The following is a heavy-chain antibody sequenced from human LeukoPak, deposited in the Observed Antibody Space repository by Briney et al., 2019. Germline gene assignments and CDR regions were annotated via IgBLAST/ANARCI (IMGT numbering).Heavy chain of an antibody. D-gene: IGHD3-3*01. CDR3: ARTVKILRVVIFYNYIDA. J-gene: IGHJ6*03. V-gene: IGHV4-34*01. CDR2: INHSGST. CDR1: GGSFIRYN. Sequence: PSETLSLTCAVYGGSFIRYNWSWICQPPGKGLEWIGEINHSGSTNYNPSLKSRVTISVDTSKNQFSLKLSSVPAAGTAVYYCARTVKILRVVIFYNYIDAWGKGTTVTVSS.